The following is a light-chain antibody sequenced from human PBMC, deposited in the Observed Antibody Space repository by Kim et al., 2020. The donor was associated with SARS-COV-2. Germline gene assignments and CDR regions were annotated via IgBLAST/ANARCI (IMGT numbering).Light chain of an antibody. Sequence: ELTQPPSASGTPGQRVTISCSGSSSNIGSNTVNWYQQLPGTAPKLLIYSNNQRPSGVPDRFSGAKSGTSASLAISGLQSEDEADYYCAAWDDSLNGHVVLGGVTHLTDL. CDR2: SNN. CDR1: SSNIGSNT. V-gene: IGLV1-44*01. J-gene: IGLJ2*01. CDR3: AAWDDSLNGHVV.